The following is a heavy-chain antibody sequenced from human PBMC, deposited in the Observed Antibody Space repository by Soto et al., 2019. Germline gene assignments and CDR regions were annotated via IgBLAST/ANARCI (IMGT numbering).Heavy chain of an antibody. CDR3: TRAYSGRLPRRAVYYYALDV. Sequence: GGSLRLSCVDSGFTFRRYTMHWVRQAPGKGLEWVALISHDGVNKYYRDSVKGRFTISRDNSKSTLGLQLNSLTAGDTAVYYCTRAYSGRLPRRAVYYYALDVWGQGTMVTVSS. V-gene: IGHV3-30*04. J-gene: IGHJ6*02. D-gene: IGHD2-15*01. CDR1: GFTFRRYT. CDR2: ISHDGVNK.